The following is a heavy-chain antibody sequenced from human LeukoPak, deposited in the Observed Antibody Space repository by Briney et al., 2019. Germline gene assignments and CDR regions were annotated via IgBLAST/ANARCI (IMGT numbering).Heavy chain of an antibody. V-gene: IGHV3-30*01. J-gene: IGHJ4*02. CDR2: ISYDGSNK. D-gene: IGHD5-18*01. CDR1: GFTFSSYA. Sequence: GGSLRLSCAASGFTFSSYAMHWVRQAPGKGLEWVAVISYDGSNKYYADSVKGRFTISRDNSKNTLYLQMNSLRAEDTAVYYCARSDSQTAMGTEEFDYWGQGTLVTVSS. CDR3: ARSDSQTAMGTEEFDY.